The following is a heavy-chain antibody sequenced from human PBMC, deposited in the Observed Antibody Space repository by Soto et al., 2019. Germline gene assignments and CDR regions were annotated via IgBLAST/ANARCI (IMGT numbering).Heavy chain of an antibody. CDR2: IKEDGSEK. CDR3: ASYRTLGC. Sequence: EVQLVESGGGLVQPGGSLRLSCEASGFTLSTFWMSWVRQAPGKGLEWVASIKEDGSEKIYVDSVKGRFSISRDSAKNSLNLQMNNLRAEDAAIYYCASYRTLGCWGKGTPVTVSS. V-gene: IGHV3-7*03. J-gene: IGHJ4*02. D-gene: IGHD1-26*01. CDR1: GFTLSTFW.